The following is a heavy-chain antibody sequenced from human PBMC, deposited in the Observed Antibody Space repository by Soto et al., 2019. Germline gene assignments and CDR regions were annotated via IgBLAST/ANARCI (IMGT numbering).Heavy chain of an antibody. CDR3: AKVRDGGYSRV. CDR1: GYTFTSYD. D-gene: IGHD2-15*01. J-gene: IGHJ4*02. V-gene: IGHV1-18*01. Sequence: QVQLVQSGAEVKKPGASVKVSCKASGYTFTSYDISWVRQAPGQGLEWMGWINAYKGNTNYAQKLQGRVTMTTDTPTSKAYMELRSLSPDDTAVYYCAKVRDGGYSRVWGQGTLVTVSS. CDR2: INAYKGNT.